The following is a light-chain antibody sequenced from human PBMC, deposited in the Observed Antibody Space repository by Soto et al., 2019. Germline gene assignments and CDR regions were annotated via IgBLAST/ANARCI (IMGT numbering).Light chain of an antibody. CDR2: GAS. V-gene: IGKV3-20*01. J-gene: IGKJ2*01. CDR1: QSVSSRY. Sequence: EIVVTQSPGTLSLSPGERATLSCRTSQSVSSRYLAWYQQKPGQAPRLLIYGASTRATGIPDRFSGSGSGADFTLTISRLELEDFAVYYCQQYGSSPRYTVGQGTKLEIK. CDR3: QQYGSSPRYT.